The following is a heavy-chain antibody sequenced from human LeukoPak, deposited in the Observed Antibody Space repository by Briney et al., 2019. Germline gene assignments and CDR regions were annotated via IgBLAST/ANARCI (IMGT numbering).Heavy chain of an antibody. V-gene: IGHV4-59*01. J-gene: IGHJ5*02. CDR2: ANHSGIT. CDR1: GDSISSYD. D-gene: IGHD5-12*01. Sequence: PSETLSLTCAVSGDSISSYDWSWIRQPPGKGLEWIGYANHSGITNYNPSLTRRVTISVDTSESQFSPRLSSVTAADTAIYYCARHGATFDTWGQGILVTVSS. CDR3: ARHGATFDT.